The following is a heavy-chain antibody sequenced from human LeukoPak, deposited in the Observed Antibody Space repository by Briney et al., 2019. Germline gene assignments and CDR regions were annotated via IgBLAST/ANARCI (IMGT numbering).Heavy chain of an antibody. CDR3: ASSRYSSSSNFDY. J-gene: IGHJ4*02. CDR2: ISSSGSYI. D-gene: IGHD6-6*01. Sequence: PGGSLRLSCAASGFTFSSYNMSWVRQAPGKGLEWVSSISSSGSYIYYADSVKGRFTISRDNAKNSLYLQMNSLRVEDTAVYYCASSRYSSSSNFDYWGQGTLVTVSS. CDR1: GFTFSSYN. V-gene: IGHV3-21*01.